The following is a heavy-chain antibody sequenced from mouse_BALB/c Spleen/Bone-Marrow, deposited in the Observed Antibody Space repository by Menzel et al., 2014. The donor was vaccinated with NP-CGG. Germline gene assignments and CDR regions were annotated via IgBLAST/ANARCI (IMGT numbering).Heavy chain of an antibody. J-gene: IGHJ3*01. CDR2: ISPSTGYS. V-gene: IGHV1-7*01. Sequence: VQLLESGAELAKPGASVQMSCKASGYSFTNYWMHWVKQRPGQGLEWIGYISPSTGYSEYNQKFKDKATLTADKSSNIAYMQLSSLTSEDSAVYYCARYGNYPLFAYWGQGTLVPVSA. CDR1: GYSFTNYW. D-gene: IGHD2-1*01. CDR3: ARYGNYPLFAY.